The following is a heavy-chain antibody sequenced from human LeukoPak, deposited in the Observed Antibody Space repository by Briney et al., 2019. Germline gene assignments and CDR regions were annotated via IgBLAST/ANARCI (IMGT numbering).Heavy chain of an antibody. Sequence: PSETLSLTCTVSGGSISSGSYYWGWFRQPPGKGLDWIGSIYYSGSTYYNPSLKSRVTISVDTSKNKFSLKLSSVPAANTALYYCARQATRTWLPDYWGQGTLVTVSS. CDR3: ARQATRTWLPDY. J-gene: IGHJ4*02. V-gene: IGHV4-39*01. CDR1: GGSISSGSYY. CDR2: IYYSGST. D-gene: IGHD3-22*01.